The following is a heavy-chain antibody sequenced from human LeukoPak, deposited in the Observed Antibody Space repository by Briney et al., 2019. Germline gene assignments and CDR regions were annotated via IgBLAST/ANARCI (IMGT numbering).Heavy chain of an antibody. V-gene: IGHV3-9*01. CDR1: GFTFDDSA. CDR2: ISWNSGII. Sequence: PGRSLRLSCAASGFTFDDSAMHWVRQVPGKGLEWVSGISWNSGIIDYADSVKGRFTISRDNAKNSQYLQMNNLRPDDTAFYYCAKAPPYYSDSSGYFQHWGQGTLVTVSS. CDR3: AKAPPYYSDSSGYFQH. J-gene: IGHJ1*01. D-gene: IGHD3-22*01.